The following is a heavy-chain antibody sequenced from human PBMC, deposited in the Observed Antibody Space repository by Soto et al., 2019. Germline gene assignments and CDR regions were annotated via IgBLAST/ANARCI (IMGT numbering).Heavy chain of an antibody. CDR2: INPNSGGT. CDR3: ARAGPVQLWLSRFDY. J-gene: IGHJ4*02. V-gene: IGHV1-2*02. D-gene: IGHD5-18*01. Sequence: ASVKVSCKASGYTFTGYYMHWVRQAPGQGLEWMGWINPNSGGTNYAQKFQGRVTMTRDTSISTAYMELSRLRSDDTAVYYGARAGPVQLWLSRFDYWGQGTLVTVSS. CDR1: GYTFTGYY.